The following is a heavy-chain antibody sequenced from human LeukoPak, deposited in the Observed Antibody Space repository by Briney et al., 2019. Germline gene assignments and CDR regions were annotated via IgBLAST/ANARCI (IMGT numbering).Heavy chain of an antibody. V-gene: IGHV1-69*05. D-gene: IGHD6-19*01. CDR3: ASGGIAVAGTSGYYYYMDV. J-gene: IGHJ6*03. Sequence: GSSVKVSCKASGGTFSSYAISWVRQAPGQGLEWMGGIIPILGTANYAQKFQGRVTITTDESTSTAYMELSSLRSEDTAVYYCASGGIAVAGTSGYYYYMDVWGKGTTVTVSS. CDR2: IIPILGTA. CDR1: GGTFSSYA.